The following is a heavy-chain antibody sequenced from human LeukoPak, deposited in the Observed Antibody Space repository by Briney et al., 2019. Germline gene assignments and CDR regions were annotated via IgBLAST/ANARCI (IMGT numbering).Heavy chain of an antibody. CDR2: IKQDGSGK. CDR3: AKDTIAARLWYFDL. D-gene: IGHD6-6*01. Sequence: PGGSLRLSCAASGFTFSSYWMSWVRQAPGKGLEWVANIKQDGSGKYYVDSVKGRFTISRDNAKNSLYLQMNSLRAEDTAVYYCAKDTIAARLWYFDLWGRGTLVTVSS. CDR1: GFTFSSYW. V-gene: IGHV3-7*03. J-gene: IGHJ2*01.